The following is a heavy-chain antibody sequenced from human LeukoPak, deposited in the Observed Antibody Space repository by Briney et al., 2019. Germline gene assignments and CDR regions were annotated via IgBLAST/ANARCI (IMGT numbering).Heavy chain of an antibody. Sequence: GGSLRLSCAASGFTFSSYAMHWVRQAPGKGLEWVAVISYDGSNKYYADSVKGRFTISGDNAKNSLSLRMNSLSAEDTAVYYCATGYSSGWYFYFQHWGQGSLVSVSS. CDR3: ATGYSSGWYFYFQH. J-gene: IGHJ1*01. CDR1: GFTFSSYA. CDR2: ISYDGSNK. D-gene: IGHD6-19*01. V-gene: IGHV3-30*04.